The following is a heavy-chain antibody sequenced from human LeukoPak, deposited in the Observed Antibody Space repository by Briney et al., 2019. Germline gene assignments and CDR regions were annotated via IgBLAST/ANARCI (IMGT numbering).Heavy chain of an antibody. D-gene: IGHD2/OR15-2a*01. CDR2: IRSDGSDA. V-gene: IGHV3-74*01. Sequence: GGSLRPSCAASGFTFTSYSMNWVRQVSGKGPGWVSRIRSDGSDARYAESVKGRFTISRDNAKNTLYLQMNSLRGEDTAVYYCARDWFHAIDYWGQGPLVTVSS. CDR3: ARDWFHAIDY. CDR1: GFTFTSYS. J-gene: IGHJ4*02.